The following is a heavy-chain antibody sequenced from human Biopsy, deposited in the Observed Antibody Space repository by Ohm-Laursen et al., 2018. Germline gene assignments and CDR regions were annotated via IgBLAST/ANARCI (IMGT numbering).Heavy chain of an antibody. CDR2: IYPNSGDT. V-gene: IGHV1-2*02. CDR3: ARDLLEWSLPS. CDR1: GDAFLGYY. Sequence: ASVKVSCKASGDAFLGYYLHWVRQAPGQGLEWMGSIYPNSGDTDFAQKFQGRVSMTRDTSVSTAYLELSSLRSDDTAIYYCARDLLEWSLPSWGQGTLVIVSS. D-gene: IGHD3-3*01. J-gene: IGHJ4*02.